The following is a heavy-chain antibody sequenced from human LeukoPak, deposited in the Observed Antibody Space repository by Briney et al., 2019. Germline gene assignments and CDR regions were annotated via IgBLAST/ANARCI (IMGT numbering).Heavy chain of an antibody. CDR3: ATGPCGKEQLVGNWFDP. J-gene: IGHJ5*02. CDR1: GYNFANCW. D-gene: IGHD6-13*01. CDR2: IYLGDSDT. V-gene: IGHV5-51*01. Sequence: GESLKISCKGSGYNFANCWIGWVRQVPGKGLEWMGIIYLGDSDTRYSPSFQGQVTISADKSISTAYLQWSSLKASDTAMYYCATGPCGKEQLVGNWFDPWGQGILVTVSS.